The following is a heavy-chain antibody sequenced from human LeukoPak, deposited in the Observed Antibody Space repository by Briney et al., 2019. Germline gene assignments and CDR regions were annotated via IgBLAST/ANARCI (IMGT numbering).Heavy chain of an antibody. CDR2: IHHRGRT. Sequence: PWETLSLPCTVCGHSVTTHQGRWVRQPRGRGLEGMAYIHHRGRTHYNPPLKNRLTISMDTSKNQPSLRLISVTAPDTAVYYCARYPLAFNFWGQGILVTVSS. D-gene: IGHD6-6*01. J-gene: IGHJ4*02. CDR1: GHSVTTHQ. CDR3: ARYPLAFNF. V-gene: IGHV4-59*02.